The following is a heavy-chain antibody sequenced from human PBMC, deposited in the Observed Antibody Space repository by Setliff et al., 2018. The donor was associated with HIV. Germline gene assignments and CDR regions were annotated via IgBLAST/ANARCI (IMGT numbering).Heavy chain of an antibody. D-gene: IGHD3-22*01. J-gene: IGHJ4*02. CDR2: IRYDGSNK. CDR3: AKDYEYGYYYDSSGYYTYFDY. V-gene: IGHV3-30*02. Sequence: SLRLSCAASGFTFSSYGMHWVRQAPGKGLEWVASIRYDGSNKYYAESVKGRFTISRDNSKNTLYLQVNSLRAEDTAVYYCAKDYEYGYYYDSSGYYTYFDYWGQGTLVTVSS. CDR1: GFTFSSYG.